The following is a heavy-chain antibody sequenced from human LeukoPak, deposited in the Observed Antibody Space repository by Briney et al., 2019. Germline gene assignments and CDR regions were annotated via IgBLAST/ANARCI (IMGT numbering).Heavy chain of an antibody. CDR1: GYAFTTCH. CDR3: VRDASGSFLFDF. V-gene: IGHV1-46*01. Sequence: GASVKVSCKASGYAFTTCHVQWVRQAPGQGLEWMGVINPYSESTNYAQKFQGRVTLTRDMSTSTIYMELSGLRSEDTAVYYCVRDASGSFLFDFWGQGTLVTVSS. CDR2: INPYSEST. J-gene: IGHJ4*02. D-gene: IGHD1-26*01.